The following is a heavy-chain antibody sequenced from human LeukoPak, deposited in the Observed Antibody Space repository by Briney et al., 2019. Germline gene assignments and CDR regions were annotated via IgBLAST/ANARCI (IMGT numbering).Heavy chain of an antibody. V-gene: IGHV3-21*01. J-gene: IGHJ5*01. D-gene: IGHD2-2*01. CDR3: ARADCSSSTCYLRRSWFDS. CDR1: GLTLSNYD. Sequence: GGSLSLSSAASGLTLSNYDMNWVRQAPGKGLECFSSISTNNPYIYYKDPVRGRCTITRDDAKNSQYPEMNSLRAEDTAAYYCARADCSSSTCYLRRSWFDSWGQGTLVTVSS. CDR2: ISTNNPYI.